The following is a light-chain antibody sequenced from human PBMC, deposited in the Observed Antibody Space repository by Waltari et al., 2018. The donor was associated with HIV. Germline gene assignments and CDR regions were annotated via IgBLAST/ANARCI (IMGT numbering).Light chain of an antibody. V-gene: IGLV3-21*02. CDR3: HVWNSTSDLGV. J-gene: IGLJ7*01. CDR2: DDR. Sequence: SSVLTQPPSVSVAPGQTARIPCGGPNIGSKSVHWYQQRPGQAPVLVVYDDRVRPSGLPDRFSGSNSGNTATLTSSRVEAGDEADYYCHVWNSTSDLGVFGGGTQLTVL. CDR1: NIGSKS.